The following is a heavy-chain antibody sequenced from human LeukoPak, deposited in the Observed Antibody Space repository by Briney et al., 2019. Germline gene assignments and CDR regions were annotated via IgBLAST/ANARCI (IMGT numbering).Heavy chain of an antibody. CDR1: GFTFSSYS. V-gene: IGHV3-21*01. Sequence: GGSLRLSCAASGFTFSSYSMNWVRQAPGKGLEWVSYISDSGSYIYYADSVKGRFTISRDNAKNSFHLQMDSLRAEDTAVYYCARDPSTLVVVGATRAFDIWGQGTMVTVSS. J-gene: IGHJ3*02. CDR3: ARDPSTLVVVGATRAFDI. D-gene: IGHD2-15*01. CDR2: ISDSGSYI.